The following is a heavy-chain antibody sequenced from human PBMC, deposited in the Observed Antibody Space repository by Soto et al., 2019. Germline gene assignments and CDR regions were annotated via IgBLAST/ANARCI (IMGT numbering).Heavy chain of an antibody. V-gene: IGHV3-11*04. J-gene: IGHJ6*02. D-gene: IGHD4-4*01. Sequence: VQLVESGGGLVKPGGSLRLSCAASGFTFSDYYMNWVRQAPGKGLEWVSAISSSSTIYYADSVKGRFTISRDNAKNSLYLQMNSLRAEDTAVYYCARPATPGLHQFPDDYYYGMDVWGQGTTVTVSS. CDR3: ARPATPGLHQFPDDYYYGMDV. CDR1: GFTFSDYY. CDR2: ISSSSTI.